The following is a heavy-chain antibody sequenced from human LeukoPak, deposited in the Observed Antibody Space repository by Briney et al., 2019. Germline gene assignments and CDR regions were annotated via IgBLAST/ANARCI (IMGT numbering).Heavy chain of an antibody. D-gene: IGHD2-2*01. CDR3: ARTTGGYCTSTNCLFNS. V-gene: IGHV1-2*02. CDR2: INPNSGST. J-gene: IGHJ4*02. Sequence: GASVKVPCRASGFTLTDFYIHWVRQAPGQGLEWMGWINPNSGSTSFARKFQGRVTMTRDTSISTAYMELSRLRSDDTAVYYCARTTGGYCTSTNCLFNSWGQGTLVTVSS. CDR1: GFTLTDFY.